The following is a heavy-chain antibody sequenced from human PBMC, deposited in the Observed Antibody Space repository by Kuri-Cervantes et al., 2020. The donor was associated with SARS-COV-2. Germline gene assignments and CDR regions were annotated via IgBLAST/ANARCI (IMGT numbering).Heavy chain of an antibody. J-gene: IGHJ4*02. CDR1: GYTFTSYA. V-gene: IGHV1-3*01. Sequence: ASVKVSCKASGYTFTSYAMHWVRQAPGQRLEWMGWINAGNGDTKYSQKFQGRVTITRDTSASTAYMELSSLRSEDTAVYYCARALKRITIFSTRYYFDYWGQGTLVTVSS. CDR3: ARALKRITIFSTRYYFDY. D-gene: IGHD3-9*01. CDR2: INAGNGDT.